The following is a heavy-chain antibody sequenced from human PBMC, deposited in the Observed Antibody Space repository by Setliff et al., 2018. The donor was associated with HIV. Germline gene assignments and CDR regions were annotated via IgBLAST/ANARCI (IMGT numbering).Heavy chain of an antibody. Sequence: PSETLSLTCTASYATLSTADYYWTWIRQHPGKGLEWIGFVSYTGTTRYSPSLRSRISISIDASKNKFSLQLSSVTAADTAVYYCARQSTTSRDFDSWGQGTLVTVSS. CDR3: ARQSTTSRDFDS. D-gene: IGHD2-2*01. CDR1: YATLSTADYY. CDR2: VSYTGTT. V-gene: IGHV4-30-4*01. J-gene: IGHJ4*02.